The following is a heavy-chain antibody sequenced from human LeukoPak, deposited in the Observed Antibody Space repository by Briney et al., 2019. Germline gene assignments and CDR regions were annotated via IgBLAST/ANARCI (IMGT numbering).Heavy chain of an antibody. Sequence: PSETLSLTCTVSGGSISSYYWSWIRQPPGKGLEWIGYIYYSGSTNYNPSLKSRVTISVDMSKNQFSLKLLSVTAADTAVYYCARGGNVVGATDLLFDYWGQGTLVTVSS. D-gene: IGHD1-26*01. J-gene: IGHJ4*02. CDR2: IYYSGST. V-gene: IGHV4-59*01. CDR1: GGSISSYY. CDR3: ARGGNVVGATDLLFDY.